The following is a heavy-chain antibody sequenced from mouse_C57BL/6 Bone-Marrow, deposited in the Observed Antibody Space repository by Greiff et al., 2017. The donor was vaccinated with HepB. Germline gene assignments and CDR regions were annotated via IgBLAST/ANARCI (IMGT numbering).Heavy chain of an antibody. CDR1: GYTFTDYY. D-gene: IGHD2-3*01. J-gene: IGHJ4*01. CDR2: INPNNGGT. V-gene: IGHV1-26*01. Sequence: VQLQQSGPELVKPGASVKISCKASGYTFTDYYMNWVKQSHGKSLEWIGDINPNNGGTSYNQKFKGKATLTVDKSSSTAYMELRSLTSEDSAVYYCATDGNAMDYWGQGTSVTVSS. CDR3: ATDGNAMDY.